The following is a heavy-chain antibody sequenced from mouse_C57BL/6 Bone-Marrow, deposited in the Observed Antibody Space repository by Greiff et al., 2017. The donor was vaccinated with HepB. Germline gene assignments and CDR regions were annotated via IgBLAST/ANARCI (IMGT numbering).Heavy chain of an antibody. CDR2: ISYDGSN. CDR1: GYSITSGYY. Sequence: DVQLQESGPGLVKPSQSLSLTCSVTGYSITSGYYWNWIRQFPGNKLEWMGYISYDGSNNYNPSLKNRISITRDTSKNQFFLKLNSVTTEDTATYYCARNYGSSLHFAYWGQGTLVTVSA. CDR3: ARNYGSSLHFAY. V-gene: IGHV3-6*01. J-gene: IGHJ3*01. D-gene: IGHD1-1*01.